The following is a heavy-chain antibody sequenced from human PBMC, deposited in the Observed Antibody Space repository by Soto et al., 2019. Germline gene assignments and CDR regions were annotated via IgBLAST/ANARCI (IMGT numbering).Heavy chain of an antibody. CDR2: INPNSGGT. CDR1: GYTFTGYY. CDR3: ARGLYDSSGYYYFDY. J-gene: IGHJ4*02. V-gene: IGHV1-2*02. Sequence: QVQLVQSGAEVKKPGASVKVSCKASGYTFTGYYMHWVRQAPGQGLEWMGWINPNSGGTNYAQKVQGRVTMTRDTSISTAYMELSRLRSDDTAVYYCARGLYDSSGYYYFDYWGQGTLVTVSS. D-gene: IGHD3-22*01.